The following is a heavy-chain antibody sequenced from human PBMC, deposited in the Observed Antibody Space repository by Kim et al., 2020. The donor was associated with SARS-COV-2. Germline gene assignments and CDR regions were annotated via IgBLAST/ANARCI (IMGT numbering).Heavy chain of an antibody. V-gene: IGHV3-30*04. CDR1: GFTFSSYA. CDR3: ARDRGFVRWFGELLPYYFDY. D-gene: IGHD3-10*01. Sequence: GGSLRLSCAASGFTFSSYAMHWVRQAPGKGLEWVAVISYDGSNKYYADSVKGRFTISRDNSKNTLYLQMNSLRAEDTAVYYCARDRGFVRWFGELLPYYFDYWGQGTLVTVSS. CDR2: ISYDGSNK. J-gene: IGHJ4*02.